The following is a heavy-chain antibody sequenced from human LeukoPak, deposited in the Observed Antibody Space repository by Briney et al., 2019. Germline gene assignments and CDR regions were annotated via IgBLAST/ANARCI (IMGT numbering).Heavy chain of an antibody. Sequence: SQTLSLTCAISGDSVSSNSAAWNWIRQSPSRGLEWLGSTYYRSKWYNDYAVSVKSRITINPDTSKNQFSLQLNSVPPEDTAVYYCASVPRITMVRGVIIPYFDYWGQGTLVTVSS. CDR1: GDSVSSNSAA. J-gene: IGHJ4*02. CDR3: ASVPRITMVRGVIIPYFDY. D-gene: IGHD3-10*01. V-gene: IGHV6-1*01. CDR2: TYYRSKWYN.